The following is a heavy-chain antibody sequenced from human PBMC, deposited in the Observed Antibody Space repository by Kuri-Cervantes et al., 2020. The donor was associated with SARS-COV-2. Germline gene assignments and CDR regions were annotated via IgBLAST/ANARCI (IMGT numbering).Heavy chain of an antibody. J-gene: IGHJ4*02. CDR1: GFTLSSYA. V-gene: IGHV3-23*01. CDR3: AKDGAVAGGGIPHFDY. D-gene: IGHD6-19*01. CDR2: ISGSGGST. Sequence: GGSLRLSCTASGFTLSSYAMSWVRQAPGKGLEWVSAISGSGGSTYYADSVKGRFAISRDNSKNTLYLQMNSLRAEDTAVYYCAKDGAVAGGGIPHFDYWGQGTLVTVSS.